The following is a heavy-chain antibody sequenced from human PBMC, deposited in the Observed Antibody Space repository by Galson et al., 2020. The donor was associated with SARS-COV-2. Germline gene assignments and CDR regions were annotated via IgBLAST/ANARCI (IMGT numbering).Heavy chain of an antibody. V-gene: IGHV4-38-2*02. Sequence: SETLSLTCTVSGYSISSGYYWGWIRQPPGKGLEWIGSIYHSGSTYYNRSLKSRVTISVDTSKNQFSLQLSSVTAADTAVYYCARVITMIVGVGFGFRWFDPWGKGTMVTVSS. CDR2: IYHSGST. D-gene: IGHD3-22*01. CDR3: ARVITMIVGVGFGFRWFDP. J-gene: IGHJ5*02. CDR1: GYSISSGYY.